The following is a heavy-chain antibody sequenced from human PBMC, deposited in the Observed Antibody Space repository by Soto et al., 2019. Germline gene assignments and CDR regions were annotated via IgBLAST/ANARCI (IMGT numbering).Heavy chain of an antibody. V-gene: IGHV3-21*01. CDR1: GFTFSSYS. Sequence: GGALRLSCSASGFTFSSYSMNWVRQAPGKGLEWVSSISSSSSYIYYADSVKGRFTISRDNAKNSLYLQMNSLRAEDTAVYYCARDSYDSSGYSTPFDYWGQGTLVTVSS. CDR2: ISSSSSYI. J-gene: IGHJ4*02. D-gene: IGHD3-22*01. CDR3: ARDSYDSSGYSTPFDY.